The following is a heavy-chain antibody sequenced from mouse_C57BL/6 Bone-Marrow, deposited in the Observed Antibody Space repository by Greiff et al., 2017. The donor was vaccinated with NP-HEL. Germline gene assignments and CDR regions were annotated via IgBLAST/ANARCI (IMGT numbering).Heavy chain of an antibody. CDR1: GYSFTSYY. CDR2: IYPGSGNT. Sequence: VQLQQSGPELVKPGASVKISCKASGYSFTSYYIHWVKQRPGQGLEWIGWIYPGSGNTKYNEKFKGKATLTADTSSSTAYMQLSSLTSEDSAVYYCAKEDYGSIYYFDYWGQGTTLTVSS. D-gene: IGHD1-1*01. CDR3: AKEDYGSIYYFDY. V-gene: IGHV1-66*01. J-gene: IGHJ2*01.